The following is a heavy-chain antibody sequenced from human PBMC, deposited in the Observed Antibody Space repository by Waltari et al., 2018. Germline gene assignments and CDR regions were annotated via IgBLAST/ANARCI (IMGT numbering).Heavy chain of an antibody. V-gene: IGHV4-59*13. J-gene: IGHJ6*02. Sequence: QVQLQESGPGLLKPSEPLALTCTVSVASLSSDYWALIRQPPGKRLEWVGYIYYTGSSNYNPSPKSRVTISIDRSKSQVCLKWSAGTAADTAVYYCARAHPDSGYSGYYYGMDVWGQGTTVTVSS. CDR1: VASLSSDY. D-gene: IGHD5-12*01. CDR3: ARAHPDSGYSGYYYGMDV. CDR2: IYYTGSS.